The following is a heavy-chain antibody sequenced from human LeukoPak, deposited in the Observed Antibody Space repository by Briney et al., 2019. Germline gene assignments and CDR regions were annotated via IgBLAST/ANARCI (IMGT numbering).Heavy chain of an antibody. Sequence: PGGSLRLSCAASGFTFSSYAMSWVRQAPGKGLEWVSAISGSGGSTYYADSVKGRFTISRDNSKNTLNLQMNSLRAEDTAVYYCAKSQVGSSSSGFDYWGQGTLVTVSS. D-gene: IGHD6-6*01. V-gene: IGHV3-23*01. J-gene: IGHJ4*02. CDR1: GFTFSSYA. CDR2: ISGSGGST. CDR3: AKSQVGSSSSGFDY.